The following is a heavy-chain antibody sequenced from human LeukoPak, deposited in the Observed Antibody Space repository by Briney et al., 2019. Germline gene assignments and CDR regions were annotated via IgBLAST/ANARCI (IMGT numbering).Heavy chain of an antibody. CDR1: GGTFNRYA. V-gene: IGHV1-69*13. Sequence: VASVKVSCKASGGTFNRYAITWVRQAPGQGLEWMGGIIPLFGTANYAQKFRGRVTITADESTSTAYMELSSLRSEDTAVYYCARATGGAVAGIPYYFDYWGQGTLVTVSS. CDR2: IIPLFGTA. J-gene: IGHJ4*02. CDR3: ARATGGAVAGIPYYFDY. D-gene: IGHD6-19*01.